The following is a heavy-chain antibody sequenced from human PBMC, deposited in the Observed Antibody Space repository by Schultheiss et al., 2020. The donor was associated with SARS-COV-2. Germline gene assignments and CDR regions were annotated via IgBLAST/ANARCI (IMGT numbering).Heavy chain of an antibody. V-gene: IGHV4-34*01. CDR3: ARRAYGGISDY. CDR2: IYYSGST. D-gene: IGHD4-23*01. CDR1: GGSISGYY. Sequence: SETLSLTCAVYGGSISGYYWSWIRQPPGKGLEWIGSIYYSGSTYYNPSLKSRVTISVDKSKNQFSLKLSSVTAADTAVYYCARRAYGGISDYWGQGTLVTVSS. J-gene: IGHJ4*02.